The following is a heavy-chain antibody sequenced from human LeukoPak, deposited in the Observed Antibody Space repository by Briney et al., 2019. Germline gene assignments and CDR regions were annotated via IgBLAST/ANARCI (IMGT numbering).Heavy chain of an antibody. D-gene: IGHD6-19*01. J-gene: IGHJ4*02. CDR1: GFTFSDYY. CDR2: ISSSGSAI. CDR3: ARQGTYSSAIGMGY. Sequence: TGGSLRLSCAASGFTFSDYYMSWIRQAPGKGLEWVSYISSSGSAIYYADSVKGRFTISRDNAKNSLYLQMNSLRAEDTAVYYCARQGTYSSAIGMGYWGQGTLVTVSS. V-gene: IGHV3-11*01.